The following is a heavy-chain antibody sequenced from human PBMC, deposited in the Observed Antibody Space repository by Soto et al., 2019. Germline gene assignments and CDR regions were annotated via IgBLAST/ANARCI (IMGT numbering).Heavy chain of an antibody. D-gene: IGHD5-12*01. V-gene: IGHV3-7*05. Sequence: GGSLRLSCAASGFTFSSYWMSWVRQAPGKGLEWVANIKQDGSEKYYVDSVKGRFTISRDNAKNSLYLQMNSLRAEDTAVYYCARVEMATISGYFDYWGQGTLVTVSS. CDR2: IKQDGSEK. CDR3: ARVEMATISGYFDY. J-gene: IGHJ4*02. CDR1: GFTFSSYW.